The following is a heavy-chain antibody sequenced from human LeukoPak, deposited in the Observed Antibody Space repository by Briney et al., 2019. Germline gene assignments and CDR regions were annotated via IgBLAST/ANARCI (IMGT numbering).Heavy chain of an antibody. Sequence: GGSLRLPCEASGFTFSSYAMSWVRQAPGKGLEWVSVLSGSGGSTYYADSVKGRFTISRDNSKNTLFLQMNSLRAEDTAVYYCAKKPVPSGYDSSGSYFDLWGRGTLVTVSS. CDR2: LSGSGGST. J-gene: IGHJ2*01. V-gene: IGHV3-23*01. D-gene: IGHD3-22*01. CDR3: AKKPVPSGYDSSGSYFDL. CDR1: GFTFSSYA.